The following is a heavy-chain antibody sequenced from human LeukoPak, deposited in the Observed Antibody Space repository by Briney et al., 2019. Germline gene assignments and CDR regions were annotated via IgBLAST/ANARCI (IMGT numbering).Heavy chain of an antibody. Sequence: SETLSLTCSVSGASTRSSTYYWGWIRQPPGKGLEWIGSIYYSGSTYYNPSLKSRVTISVDTSKNQFSLKLSSVTAADTAVYYCARLGSNVAYWGQGTLVTVSS. J-gene: IGHJ4*02. D-gene: IGHD3-16*01. CDR2: IYYSGST. CDR3: ARLGSNVAY. V-gene: IGHV4-39*01. CDR1: GASTRSSTYY.